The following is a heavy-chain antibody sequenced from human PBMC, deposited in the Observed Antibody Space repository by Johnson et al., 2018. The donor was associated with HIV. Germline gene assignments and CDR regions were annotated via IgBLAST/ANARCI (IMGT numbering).Heavy chain of an antibody. CDR3: TRVKTDGRSGYRQSDI. CDR2: IQSEGSNK. CDR1: GFPFSSYG. V-gene: IGHV3-30*03. J-gene: IGHJ3*02. D-gene: IGHD3-22*01. Sequence: QVQLVESGGGLVQPGRSLRLSCADSGFPFSSYGRHGVGQAPGRGLEWVAVIQSEGSNKYYAESGRGGFTITRDNSENTLCLQMNSLGAEDTAVYYCTRVKTDGRSGYRQSDIWGQGTMVTVSS.